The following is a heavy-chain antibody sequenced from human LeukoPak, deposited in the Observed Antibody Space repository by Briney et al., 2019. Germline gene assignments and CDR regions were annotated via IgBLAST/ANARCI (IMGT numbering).Heavy chain of an antibody. V-gene: IGHV1-2*04. D-gene: IGHD6-13*01. CDR1: GYTFTGYY. CDR2: INPNSGGT. Sequence: ASVKVSCKASGYTFTGYYMHWGRQAPGQGLEWMGWINPNSGGTNYAQKFQGWVTMTRDTSISTAYMELSRLRSDDTAVYYCARDANGIAAAGPWGGMDVWGQGTTVTVSS. CDR3: ARDANGIAAAGPWGGMDV. J-gene: IGHJ6*02.